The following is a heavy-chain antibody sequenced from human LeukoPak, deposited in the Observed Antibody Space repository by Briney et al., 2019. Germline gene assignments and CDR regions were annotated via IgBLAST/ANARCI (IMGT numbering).Heavy chain of an antibody. CDR2: IYYSGYT. Sequence: SETLSLTCTVSGGSISSYYWSWIRQPPGKGLEWIGDIYYSGYTNYNPSLKSRVTISVDTSKNQFSLKLRSVTAADTAVYYCARDRVAVAGDYYYYYMDVWGKGTTVTVSS. D-gene: IGHD6-19*01. J-gene: IGHJ6*03. V-gene: IGHV4-59*01. CDR1: GGSISSYY. CDR3: ARDRVAVAGDYYYYYMDV.